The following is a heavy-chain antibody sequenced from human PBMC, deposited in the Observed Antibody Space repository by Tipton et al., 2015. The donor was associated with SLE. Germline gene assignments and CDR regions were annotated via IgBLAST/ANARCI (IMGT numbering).Heavy chain of an antibody. CDR3: TLIALSFDP. CDR1: GFTFSDHW. D-gene: IGHD2-21*01. Sequence: SLRLSCAASGFTFSDHWMHWVRQAPGKGLVWVSRINPGGTVTYYADPVKGRFTISRDNSQNTLYLQMNSLRVEDAGIYYCTLIALSFDPWGQGTLVSVSS. J-gene: IGHJ5*02. V-gene: IGHV3-74*01. CDR2: INPGGTVT.